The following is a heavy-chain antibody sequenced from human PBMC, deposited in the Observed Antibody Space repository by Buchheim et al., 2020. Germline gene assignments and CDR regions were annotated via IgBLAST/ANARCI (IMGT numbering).Heavy chain of an antibody. CDR1: GFSFSSYW. CDR2: IKQDGHDK. CDR3: ARVSNWDLDH. Sequence: EVQLVESGGGLVQPGGSLSRSCAASGFSFSSYWMSWVRQAPGKGLEWVASIKQDGHDKYYVDSLKGRFTISRDNAKTSLFLQIDSLRAEDTAVYYCARVSNWDLDHWGQGTL. D-gene: IGHD7-27*01. J-gene: IGHJ4*02. V-gene: IGHV3-7*01.